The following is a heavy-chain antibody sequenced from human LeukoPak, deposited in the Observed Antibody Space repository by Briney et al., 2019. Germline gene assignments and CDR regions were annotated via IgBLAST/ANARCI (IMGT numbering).Heavy chain of an antibody. J-gene: IGHJ5*02. D-gene: IGHD3-3*01. CDR3: ARAHYDFWGGYYSGVWFDP. V-gene: IGHV4-59*01. Sequence: SETLSLTCTVSGGSISSYYWSWIRQPPGKGLEWIGYIYYSGSTNYNPSLKSRVTISVDTSKNQFSLKLSSVTAADTAVYYCARAHYDFWGGYYSGVWFDPWGQGTLVTVSS. CDR1: GGSISSYY. CDR2: IYYSGST.